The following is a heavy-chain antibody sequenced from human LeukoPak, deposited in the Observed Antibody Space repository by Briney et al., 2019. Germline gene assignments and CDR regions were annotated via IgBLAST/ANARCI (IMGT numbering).Heavy chain of an antibody. D-gene: IGHD3-10*01. CDR1: GGSFSGYY. Sequence: PSETLSLTCAVYGGSFSGYYWSWIRQPPGKGPEWIGEINHSGSTNYNPSLKSRVTISVDTSKNKFSLKLSSVTAADTAVYYCARDSGTTGEVKFDPWGQGTLVTVSS. CDR2: INHSGST. J-gene: IGHJ5*02. CDR3: ARDSGTTGEVKFDP. V-gene: IGHV4-34*01.